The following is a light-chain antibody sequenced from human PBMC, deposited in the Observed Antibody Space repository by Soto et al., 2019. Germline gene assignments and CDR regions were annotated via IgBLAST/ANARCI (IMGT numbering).Light chain of an antibody. J-gene: IGKJ2*01. CDR3: QQYDSSPRT. CDR1: QSVSSTD. V-gene: IGKV3-20*01. Sequence: EIVLTQSPGTLSLSPGERATLSCRASQSVSSTDLAWYQQKPGQAPRLLIYGASSRATGIPDRFSGSGSGTDFTLTISRLEPEGFAVYYCQQYDSSPRTFCQGTKLEIK. CDR2: GAS.